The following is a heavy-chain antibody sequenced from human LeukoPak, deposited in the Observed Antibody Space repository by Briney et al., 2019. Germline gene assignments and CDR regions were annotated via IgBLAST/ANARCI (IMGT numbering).Heavy chain of an antibody. J-gene: IGHJ6*03. Sequence: PRASVKVSCKASGYTFTGYYMHWVRQAPGQGLEWMGWINPNSGGTNYAQKFQGRVTMTRDTSISTAYMELSRLRSDDTAVYYCASRSRDDYAYYYMDVWGKGTTVTVSS. CDR2: INPNSGGT. V-gene: IGHV1-2*02. CDR3: ASRSRDDYAYYYMDV. CDR1: GYTFTGYY.